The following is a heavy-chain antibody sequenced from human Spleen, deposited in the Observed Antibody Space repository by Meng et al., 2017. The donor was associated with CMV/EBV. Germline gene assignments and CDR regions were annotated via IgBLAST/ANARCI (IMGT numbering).Heavy chain of an antibody. CDR2: ISYDGSNK. V-gene: IGHV3-30-3*01. CDR3: VKDGHFGAFDF. Sequence: GESLKISCAASGFIFSNYAMHWVRQAPGKGLEWVAVISYDGSNKYYADSVKGRFTISRDNSKNTLYLQMNSLRGEDTAVYYCVKDGHFGAFDFWGQGTMVTVSS. D-gene: IGHD3-10*01. J-gene: IGHJ3*01. CDR1: GFIFSNYA.